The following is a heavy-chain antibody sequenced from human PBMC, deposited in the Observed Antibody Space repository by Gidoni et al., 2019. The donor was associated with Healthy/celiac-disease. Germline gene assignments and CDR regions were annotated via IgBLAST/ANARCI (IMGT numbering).Heavy chain of an antibody. D-gene: IGHD2-21*01. V-gene: IGHV3-30*18. CDR3: AKDNARVARAYYYYMDV. Sequence: QVQLVESGGGVVQPGRSLRLSCAASGFTFSSYGMHWVRQAPGKGLEWVAVISYDGSNKYYADSVKGRFTISRDNSKNTLYLQMNSLRAEDTAVYYCAKDNARVARAYYYYMDVWGKGTTVTVSS. CDR1: GFTFSSYG. CDR2: ISYDGSNK. J-gene: IGHJ6*03.